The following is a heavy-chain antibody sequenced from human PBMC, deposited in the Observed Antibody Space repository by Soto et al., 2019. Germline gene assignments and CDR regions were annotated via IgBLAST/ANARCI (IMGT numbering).Heavy chain of an antibody. J-gene: IGHJ3*02. CDR1: GYSFTDHW. CDR3: ARSKYPPDDFDI. Sequence: EVQLVQSGAEVKKPGESLQISCKSSGYSFTDHWIAWVRQMPGKGLEWMGIIYPGDSKTTYSPSFEGQVTISADKSITTAYLQWNSLRVSDTAMYYCARSKYPPDDFDIWGQGTMVTVSS. CDR2: IYPGDSKT. V-gene: IGHV5-51*03.